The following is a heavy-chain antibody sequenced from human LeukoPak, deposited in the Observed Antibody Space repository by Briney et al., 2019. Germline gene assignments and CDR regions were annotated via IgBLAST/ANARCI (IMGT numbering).Heavy chain of an antibody. Sequence: PSETLSLTCTVSGGSISSSSYYWGWIRQPPGKGLEWIGSIHYSESTYYNPSLKSRVTMSVDTSKNQFSLKLSSVTAANTAVYYCARIGDSDYWGQGSLVTVSS. J-gene: IGHJ4*02. CDR2: IHYSEST. CDR3: ARIGDSDY. V-gene: IGHV4-39*01. D-gene: IGHD2-15*01. CDR1: GGSISSSSYY.